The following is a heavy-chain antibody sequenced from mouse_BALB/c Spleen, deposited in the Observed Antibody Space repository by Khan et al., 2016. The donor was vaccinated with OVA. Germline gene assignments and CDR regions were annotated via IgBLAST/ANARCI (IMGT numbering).Heavy chain of an antibody. CDR1: GFTFSSFA. Sequence: EVALVESGGGVVKPGGSLKLSCSASGFTFSSFAMSWVRQTPEKRLEWVATISSGGHYTFYPDSVQGRFTISRDNARHTLSLQMSRLRSEDTAMYYCARSLVDYYAMDYWGQGTSVTVSS. CDR3: ARSLVDYYAMDY. V-gene: IGHV5-9-3*01. J-gene: IGHJ4*01. D-gene: IGHD2-2*01. CDR2: ISSGGHYT.